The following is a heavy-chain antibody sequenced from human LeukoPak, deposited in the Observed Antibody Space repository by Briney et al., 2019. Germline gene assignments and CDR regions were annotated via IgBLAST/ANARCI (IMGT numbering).Heavy chain of an antibody. CDR1: GYSFTNYW. Sequence: GESLKISCKGSGYSFTNYWIGWVRQMPGKGLKWMGIIYPGDSDTRYSPSFQGQVTISADKSISTAYLQWSSLKASDTAMYYCARPHYYGSGSYSHWGQGTLVTVSS. CDR2: IYPGDSDT. V-gene: IGHV5-51*01. D-gene: IGHD3-10*01. CDR3: ARPHYYGSGSYSH. J-gene: IGHJ4*02.